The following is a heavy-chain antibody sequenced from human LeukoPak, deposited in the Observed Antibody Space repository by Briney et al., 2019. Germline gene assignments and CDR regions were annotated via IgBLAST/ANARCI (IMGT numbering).Heavy chain of an antibody. J-gene: IGHJ4*02. D-gene: IGHD1-26*01. CDR3: AKDYPSAVGASPFEY. Sequence: GGSLRLSCAASGFTFRSSGTHWVRQAPGKGLEWVTFIGYDGSNNYDGSSKYYADSVKGRFTISRDNSKNTLYLQMNSLRPEDTALYYCAKDYPSAVGASPFEYWGQGTLVTVS. CDR2: IGYDGSNNYDGSSK. CDR1: GFTFRSSG. V-gene: IGHV3-30*02.